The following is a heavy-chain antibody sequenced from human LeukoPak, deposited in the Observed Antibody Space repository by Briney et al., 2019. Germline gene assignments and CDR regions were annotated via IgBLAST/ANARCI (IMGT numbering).Heavy chain of an antibody. D-gene: IGHD3-22*01. Sequence: SETLSLTCAVYGGSFSGYYWSWIRQPPGKGLEWIGEINHSGSTNYNPSLKSRVTISVDTSKNQFSLKLSSVTAADTAVYYCAREEGYYDSSGYFGRFDYWGQGTLVTVSS. J-gene: IGHJ4*02. CDR2: INHSGST. CDR1: GGSFSGYY. CDR3: AREEGYYDSSGYFGRFDY. V-gene: IGHV4-34*01.